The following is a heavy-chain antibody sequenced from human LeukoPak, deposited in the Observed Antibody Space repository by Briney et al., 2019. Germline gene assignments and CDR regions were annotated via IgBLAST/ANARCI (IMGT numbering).Heavy chain of an antibody. D-gene: IGHD3-10*01. J-gene: IGHJ4*02. CDR2: IYSSGST. CDR3: ATHYAGSPSNYFDY. CDR1: GGSISSNY. Sequence: SETLSLTCTVSGGSISSNYWSWIRQPAGKGLEWIGRIYSSGSTNYNPSLKSRVSMSVDTSKNQFPLKLSSVTAADTAIYFCATHYAGSPSNYFDYWGQGTLVTVSS. V-gene: IGHV4-4*07.